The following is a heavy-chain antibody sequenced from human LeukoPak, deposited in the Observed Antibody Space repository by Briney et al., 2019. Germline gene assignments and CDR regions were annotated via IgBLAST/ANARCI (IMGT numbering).Heavy chain of an antibody. J-gene: IGHJ4*02. CDR2: IIPIFGTA. V-gene: IGHV1-69*05. CDR1: GGTFSSYA. Sequence: SVKVSCKASGGTFSSYAISWVRQAPGQGLEWMGGIIPIFGTANYAQKFQGRVTITTDESTSTAYMELSSLRSDDTAVYYCARAYGSGSYYSDYFDYWGQGTLVTVSS. D-gene: IGHD3-10*01. CDR3: ARAYGSGSYYSDYFDY.